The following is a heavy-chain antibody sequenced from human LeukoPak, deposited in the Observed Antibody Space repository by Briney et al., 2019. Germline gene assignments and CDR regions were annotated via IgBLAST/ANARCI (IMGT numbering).Heavy chain of an antibody. CDR3: AKDPTVGELVRGFYYYMDV. CDR1: GITFGSYA. J-gene: IGHJ6*03. D-gene: IGHD6-6*01. V-gene: IGHV3-23*01. Sequence: GGSLRLSCAASGITFGSYAMSWVRQAPGKGLEWISVISGSGADTYYADSVKGRFTISRDNSKNTLYLQMDSLRAEDTAIYYCAKDPTVGELVRGFYYYMDVWGKGTTVTVSS. CDR2: ISGSGADT.